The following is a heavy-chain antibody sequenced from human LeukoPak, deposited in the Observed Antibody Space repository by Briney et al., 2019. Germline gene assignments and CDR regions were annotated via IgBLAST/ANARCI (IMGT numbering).Heavy chain of an antibody. CDR2: IWYDGSNK. V-gene: IGHV3-33*01. CDR1: GFTFSSYG. CDR3: ARDLIAGSGYYSYFDY. Sequence: GGSLRLSCAASGFTFSSYGMHWVRQAPGKGLEWVAVIWYDGSNKYYADSVKGRFTISRDNSKNTLYLQMNSLRAEDTAVYYCARDLIAGSGYYSYFDYWGPGTLVTVSS. D-gene: IGHD3-10*01. J-gene: IGHJ4*02.